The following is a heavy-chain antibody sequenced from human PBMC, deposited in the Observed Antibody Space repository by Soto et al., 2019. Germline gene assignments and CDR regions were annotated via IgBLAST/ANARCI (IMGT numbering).Heavy chain of an antibody. CDR2: IERDDDDK. Sequence: SGPTLVNPTETLTLTCTFSGFSLTSPGMCVSWIRQPPGKALEWLALIERDDDDKYYSTSLKTRLTISKDTRKNQVVLTMANMDPADTGTYYCARSIRGRRRFNGMDVWGQGTTVTVSS. CDR3: ARSIRGRRRFNGMDV. D-gene: IGHD1-20*01. CDR1: GFSLTSPGMC. J-gene: IGHJ6*02. V-gene: IGHV2-70*13.